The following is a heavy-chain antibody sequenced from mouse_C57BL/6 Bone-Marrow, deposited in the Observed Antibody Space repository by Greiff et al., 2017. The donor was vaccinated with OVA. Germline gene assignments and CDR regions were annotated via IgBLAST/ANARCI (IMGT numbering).Heavy chain of an antibody. D-gene: IGHD4-1*01. J-gene: IGHJ1*03. V-gene: IGHV1-50*01. CDR1: GYTFTSYW. Sequence: QVQLQQPGAELVKPGASVKLSCKASGYTFTSYWMQWVKQRPGQGLEWIGEIDPSDSYTNYNQKFKGKATLTVDTSSCTAYMQLSSLTSEDSAVSYCARDWGWYFDVWGTGTTVTVSS. CDR2: IDPSDSYT. CDR3: ARDWGWYFDV.